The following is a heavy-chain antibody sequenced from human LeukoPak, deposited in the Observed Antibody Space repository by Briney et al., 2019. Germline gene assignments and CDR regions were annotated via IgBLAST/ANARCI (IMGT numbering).Heavy chain of an antibody. CDR2: TYYRSKWYN. J-gene: IGHJ4*02. V-gene: IGHV6-1*01. CDR3: ARGESGYDSNFDY. D-gene: IGHD5-12*01. CDR1: GDSVSSNSAA. Sequence: SQTLSLTCAISGDSVSSNSAAWNWIRQSPSRGLEWLGRTYYRSKWYNDYAVSVKSRISINPDTSKNQFSLKLSSVTAADTAVYYCARGESGYDSNFDYWGQGTLVTVSS.